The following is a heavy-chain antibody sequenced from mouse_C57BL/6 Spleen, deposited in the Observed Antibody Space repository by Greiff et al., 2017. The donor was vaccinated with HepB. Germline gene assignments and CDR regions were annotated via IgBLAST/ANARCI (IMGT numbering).Heavy chain of an antibody. V-gene: IGHV1-82*01. D-gene: IGHD2-5*01. CDR3: ARETPYYSNWGFAY. CDR2: IYPGDGDT. Sequence: VKLQESGPELVKPGASVKISCKASGYAFSSSWMNWVKQRPGKGLEWIGRIYPGDGDTNYNGKFKGKATLTADKSSSTAYMQLSSLTSEDSAVYFCARETPYYSNWGFAYWGQGTLVTVSA. J-gene: IGHJ3*01. CDR1: GYAFSSSW.